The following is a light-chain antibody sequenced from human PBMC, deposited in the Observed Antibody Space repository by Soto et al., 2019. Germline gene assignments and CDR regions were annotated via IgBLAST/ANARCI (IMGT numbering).Light chain of an antibody. CDR1: SGDVGGYDY. J-gene: IGLJ1*01. Sequence: QSVLTQPASVSGSPVQSIGISCTGTSGDVGGYDYVSWYQQHPDKAPKIMIYEVTKRPSWVSNRFSGSKSGNTASLTISGLQPEDEADYYCISHTRGTTRIFGRGTTVPV. CDR2: EVT. CDR3: ISHTRGTTRI. V-gene: IGLV2-14*01.